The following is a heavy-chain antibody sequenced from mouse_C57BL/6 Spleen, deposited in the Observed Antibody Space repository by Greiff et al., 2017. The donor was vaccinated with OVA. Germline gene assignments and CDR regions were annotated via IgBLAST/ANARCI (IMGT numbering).Heavy chain of an antibody. V-gene: IGHV5-6*02. Sequence: EVKLVESGGDLVKPGGSLKLSCAASGFTFSSYGMPWVRQTPDKRLEWVATISSGGSYTYYPESVKGRFTISRDNAKNTLYLQMSSRKSEDEAMYYCARRPAQATFFDYWGQGTTLTVSS. CDR3: ARRPAQATFFDY. CDR2: ISSGGSYT. D-gene: IGHD3-2*02. CDR1: GFTFSSYG. J-gene: IGHJ2*01.